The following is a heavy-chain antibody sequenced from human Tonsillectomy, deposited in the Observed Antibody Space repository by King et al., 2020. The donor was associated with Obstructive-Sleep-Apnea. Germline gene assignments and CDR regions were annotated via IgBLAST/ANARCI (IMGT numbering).Heavy chain of an antibody. CDR1: GFAFDDYA. D-gene: IGHD6-19*01. J-gene: IGHJ2*01. CDR2: INWYSGRL. Sequence: DVQLVESGGGLVQPGRSLRLSCAGSGFAFDDYAMHWVRQSPGEGLEWVSSINWYSGRLRYADSVKGRFTISRDNAKNSLYLQMNSLRADDTALYYCTKGAAVADEYWHFDLWGRGTRVIVSS. V-gene: IGHV3-9*01. CDR3: TKGAAVADEYWHFDL.